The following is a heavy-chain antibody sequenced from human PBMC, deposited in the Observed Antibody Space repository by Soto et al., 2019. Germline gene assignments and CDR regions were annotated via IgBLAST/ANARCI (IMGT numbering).Heavy chain of an antibody. CDR2: IYYSGST. V-gene: IGHV4-59*01. J-gene: IGHJ3*02. Sequence: SETLSLTCTVSGGSISSYYWSWIRQPPGKGLEWIGYIYYSGSTNYNPSLKSRVTISVDTSKNQFSLKLSSVTAADTAVYYCARETLDAFDIWGQGTMVTVSS. CDR3: ARETLDAFDI. CDR1: GGSISSYY.